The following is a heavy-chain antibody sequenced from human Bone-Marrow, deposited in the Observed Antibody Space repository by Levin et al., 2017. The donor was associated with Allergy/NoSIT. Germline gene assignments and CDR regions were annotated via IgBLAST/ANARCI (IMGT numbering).Heavy chain of an antibody. J-gene: IGHJ6*02. Sequence: GGSLRLSCAASGFTFSSYAMSWVRQAPGKGLEWVSAISGSGGSTYYADSVKGRFTISRDNSKNTLYLQMNSLRAEDTAVYYCAKDGMGLGYCSSTSCYEGGENYYYGMDVWGQGTTVTVSS. CDR3: AKDGMGLGYCSSTSCYEGGENYYYGMDV. V-gene: IGHV3-23*01. CDR1: GFTFSSYA. D-gene: IGHD2-2*01. CDR2: ISGSGGST.